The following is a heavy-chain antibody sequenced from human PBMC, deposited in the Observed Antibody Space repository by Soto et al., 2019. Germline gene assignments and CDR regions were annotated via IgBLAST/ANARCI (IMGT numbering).Heavy chain of an antibody. V-gene: IGHV4-39*01. Sequence: SETLSLTCTVSGGSISSSSYYWGWIRQPPGKGLEWIGSISYSGSTYYNPSLKSRVTISVDTSKNQFSLKLSSVTAADTAVYYCARTGYSSSWYWSGLPGGGAPKEDDYYYYGMDVWGQGTTVTVS. CDR1: GGSISSSSYY. CDR2: ISYSGST. D-gene: IGHD6-13*01. J-gene: IGHJ6*02. CDR3: ARTGYSSSWYWSGLPGGGAPKEDDYYYYGMDV.